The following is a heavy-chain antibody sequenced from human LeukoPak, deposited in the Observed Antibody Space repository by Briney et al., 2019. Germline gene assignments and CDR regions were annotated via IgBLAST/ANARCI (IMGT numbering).Heavy chain of an antibody. CDR3: ARDEASGPGDY. CDR1: GYTFTGHY. V-gene: IGHV1-2*02. D-gene: IGHD7-27*01. J-gene: IGHJ4*02. Sequence: ASVKVSCKASGYTFTGHYIHCVRQAPGQGLEWMGWINPNTGGTIYAQNFQGRVTMTKDTSIRTAYMELSSLRSDDTAVYYCARDEASGPGDYWGQGTLVTVSS. CDR2: INPNTGGT.